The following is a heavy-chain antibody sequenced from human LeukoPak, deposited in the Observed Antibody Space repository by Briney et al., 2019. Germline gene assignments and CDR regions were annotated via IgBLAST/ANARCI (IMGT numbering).Heavy chain of an antibody. CDR2: IYYSGRT. CDR3: ARASIAARNFDY. V-gene: IGHV4-59*12. D-gene: IGHD6-6*01. Sequence: SGTLSPTCTVSGGSISSYYWSWIRQPPGKGLEWIGYIYYSGRTNYNPSLKSRVTISVDTSKNQFSLKLSSVTAADTAVYYCARASIAARNFDYWGQGTLVTVSS. J-gene: IGHJ4*02. CDR1: GGSISSYY.